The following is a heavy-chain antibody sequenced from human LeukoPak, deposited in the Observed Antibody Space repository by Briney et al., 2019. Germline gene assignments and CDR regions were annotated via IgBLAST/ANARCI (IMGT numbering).Heavy chain of an antibody. V-gene: IGHV3-23*01. J-gene: IGHJ4*02. CDR2: FSGSGGST. CDR1: GFTFSSYA. D-gene: IGHD2-21*02. Sequence: GGSLRLSCAASGFTFSSYAMSWVRQAPGKGLEWVSAFSGSGGSTYYADSVKGRFTISRDNSKNTLYLQMNSLRAEDTAVYYCAKDISAVVTALFDYWGQGTLVTVSS. CDR3: AKDISAVVTALFDY.